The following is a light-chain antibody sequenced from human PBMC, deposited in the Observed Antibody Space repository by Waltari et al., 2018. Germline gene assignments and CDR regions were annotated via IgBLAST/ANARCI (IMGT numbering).Light chain of an antibody. V-gene: IGKV3-11*01. J-gene: IGKJ2*02. CDR3: LQPIKWLCT. CDR1: QSVSNK. Sequence: EIVLTQSPATLSLSPGERATLSCGTSQSVSNKLALYQQKPGQAPRLLKHGVFKSAPGVPARFSRSGCGTDFTLTVRSLEPEDFAVYDCLQPIKWLCTFGKGTKLE. CDR2: GVF.